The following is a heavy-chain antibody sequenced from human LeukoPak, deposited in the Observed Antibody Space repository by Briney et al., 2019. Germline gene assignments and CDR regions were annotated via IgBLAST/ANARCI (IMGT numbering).Heavy chain of an antibody. CDR3: ARGDPHADL. V-gene: IGHV3-48*03. Sequence: GGSLRLSCAASGFDLSTYEMNWVRQAPGKGLEWIADITISGHTKNYADPVKGRFTISRDNARTSLYLQTNSLRVEDTGVYYCARGDPHADLWGQGTLVTVSS. J-gene: IGHJ5*02. CDR1: GFDLSTYE. CDR2: ITISGHTK.